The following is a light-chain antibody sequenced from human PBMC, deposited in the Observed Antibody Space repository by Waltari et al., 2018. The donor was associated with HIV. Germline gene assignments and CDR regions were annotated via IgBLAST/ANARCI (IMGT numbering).Light chain of an antibody. CDR3: QQYGSSPRT. CDR1: QRVSSTF. J-gene: IGKJ1*01. V-gene: IGKV3-20*01. Sequence: DIVLTQSPDTLSLSPGASATLSCRASQRVSSTFLAWYQQKPGQAPRLLIYSASSRATHIPDRFSGSESGTDFTLTIARLEPEDFAVYYCQQYGSSPRTFGQGTKVELK. CDR2: SAS.